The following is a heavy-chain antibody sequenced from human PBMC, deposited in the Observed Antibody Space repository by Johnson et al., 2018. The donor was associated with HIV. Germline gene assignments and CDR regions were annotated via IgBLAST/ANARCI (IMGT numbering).Heavy chain of an antibody. D-gene: IGHD5-24*01. V-gene: IGHV3-25*03. J-gene: IGHJ3*02. CDR1: QFTFSSYY. CDR3: ARACRDGYTCDAFDI. CDR2: NPNGGST. Sequence: VQLVESGGGLAKPAWSPRLSCAASQFTFSSYYMNCVRQAPGHGLELVGQVNPNGGSTYYADSVKGRFTISRDNSKNTLYLQMNSLRAEDTALYYCARACRDGYTCDAFDIWGQGTMVTVSS.